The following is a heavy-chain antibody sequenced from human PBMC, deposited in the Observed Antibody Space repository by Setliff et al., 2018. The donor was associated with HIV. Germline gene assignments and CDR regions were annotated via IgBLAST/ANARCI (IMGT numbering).Heavy chain of an antibody. CDR3: VKHVDSDFSGDPDWFDP. CDR2: FSYNGGR. Sequence: PSETLSLTCSVSGGAIDGSKEAWGWIRQSPARGLEWIGSFSYNGGRRYTPSLRSRVTISADMSKNQFSLNLNSVTAADTAVYYCVKHVDSDFSGDPDWFDPWGQGIPVTVSS. D-gene: IGHD2-15*01. CDR1: GGAIDGSKEA. J-gene: IGHJ5*02. V-gene: IGHV4-39*01.